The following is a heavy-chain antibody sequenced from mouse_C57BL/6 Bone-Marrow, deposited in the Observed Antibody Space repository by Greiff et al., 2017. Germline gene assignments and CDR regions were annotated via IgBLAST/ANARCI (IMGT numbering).Heavy chain of an antibody. V-gene: IGHV1-18*01. CDR3: ARMGPPLGLGY. CDR2: INPNNGGT. CDR1: GYTFTDYN. Sequence: VQLKESGPELVKPGASVKIPCKASGYTFTDYNMDWVKQSHGKSLEWIGDINPNNGGTIYNQKFKGKATLTVDKSSSTAYMELRSLTSEDTAVYYCARMGPPLGLGYWGQGTTLTVSS. D-gene: IGHD4-1*01. J-gene: IGHJ2*01.